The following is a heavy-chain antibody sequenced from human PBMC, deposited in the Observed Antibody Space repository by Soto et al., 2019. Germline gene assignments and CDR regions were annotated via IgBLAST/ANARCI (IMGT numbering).Heavy chain of an antibody. CDR2: IYYTGST. V-gene: IGHV4-39*01. Sequence: SLETLSLTCTVSGGSISSGTYYWSWIRQHPGKGLEWIGYIYYTGSTYYNPSLKSRVTISVDTSKNQFSLKLSSVTAADTAVYYCARGGVSYYDSSGYYDYWGQGTLVTVSS. J-gene: IGHJ4*02. D-gene: IGHD3-22*01. CDR1: GGSISSGTYY. CDR3: ARGGVSYYDSSGYYDY.